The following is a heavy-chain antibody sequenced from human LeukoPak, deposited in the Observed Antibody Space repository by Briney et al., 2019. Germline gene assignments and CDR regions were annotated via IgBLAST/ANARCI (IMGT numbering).Heavy chain of an antibody. CDR3: ARDPLTYGSGRYYQAFDY. CDR2: ISYDGSSE. D-gene: IGHD3-10*01. V-gene: IGHV3-30-3*01. Sequence: PGRSLRLSCAASGFTFSSYAMHWVRQAPGQGLEWVAVISYDGSSEYYADSVKGRFIISRDNSKNTLYLQMNSLRAEDTAVYYCARDPLTYGSGRYYQAFDYWGQGTLSPSPQ. CDR1: GFTFSSYA. J-gene: IGHJ4*02.